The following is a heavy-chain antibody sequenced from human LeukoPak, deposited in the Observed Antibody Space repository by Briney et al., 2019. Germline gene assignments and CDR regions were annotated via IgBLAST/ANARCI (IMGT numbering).Heavy chain of an antibody. J-gene: IGHJ4*02. D-gene: IGHD5-24*01. CDR3: AAGGMATITFLTPIDY. CDR2: ISWNSGSI. V-gene: IGHV3-9*01. Sequence: GGSLRLSCAASGFTFDDYAMHWVRQAPGKGLEWVSGISWNSGSIGYADSVKGRFTISRDNAKNSLYLQMNSLRAEDTALYYCAAGGMATITFLTPIDYWGQGTLVTVSS. CDR1: GFTFDDYA.